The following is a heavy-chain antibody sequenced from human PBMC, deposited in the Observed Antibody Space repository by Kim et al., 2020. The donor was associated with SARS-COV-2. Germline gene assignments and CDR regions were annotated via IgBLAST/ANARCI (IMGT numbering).Heavy chain of an antibody. CDR3: ARDSPDGDFWSGSPFDY. CDR2: ISSRSSTI. J-gene: IGHJ4*02. D-gene: IGHD3-3*01. Sequence: GGSLRLSCAASGFTFSSYSMNWVRQAPGKGLEWLSYISSRSSTIYYADSVKGRFTISRDNAKNSLYLQMNSLRDEDTAVYYCARDSPDGDFWSGSPFDYWGQGTLVTVSS. V-gene: IGHV3-48*02. CDR1: GFTFSSYS.